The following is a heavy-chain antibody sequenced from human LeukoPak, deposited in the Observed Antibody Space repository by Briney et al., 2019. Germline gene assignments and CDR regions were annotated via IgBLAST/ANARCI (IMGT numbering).Heavy chain of an antibody. V-gene: IGHV3-9*01. J-gene: IGHJ6*03. CDR1: GFTFDDYD. D-gene: IGHD6-25*01. CDR3: AKDGGSSGYYMDV. CDR2: ISWNSGSI. Sequence: GRSLRLSCAASGFTFDDYDMHWVRQAPGKGLEWVSGISWNSGSIGYADSVKGRLTISRDNAKNSLYLQMNSLRAEDTALYYCAKDGGSSGYYMDVWGKGTTVTVSS.